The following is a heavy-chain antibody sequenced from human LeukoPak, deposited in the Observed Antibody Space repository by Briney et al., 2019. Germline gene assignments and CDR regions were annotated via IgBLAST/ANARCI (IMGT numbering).Heavy chain of an antibody. CDR3: ARDVVVTSSPDAFDT. V-gene: IGHV4-31*03. CDR2: ISNSGTT. Sequence: SSETLSLTCTVSGDSVTSGGYFWTWIRHHPGKGLEWIGYISNSGTTSYNPSLKSRVSISVDTSNNQFSLSLSSVTAADTAVYYCARDVVVTSSPDAFDTWGQGTMVAVSS. D-gene: IGHD2-21*02. CDR1: GDSVTSGGYF. J-gene: IGHJ3*02.